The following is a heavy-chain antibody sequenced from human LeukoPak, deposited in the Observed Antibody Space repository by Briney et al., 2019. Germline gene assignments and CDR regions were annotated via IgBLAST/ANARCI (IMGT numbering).Heavy chain of an antibody. Sequence: SVKVSCKASGGTFSSYAISWVRQAPGQGLEWMGRIIPILGIANYAQKFQGRVTITADKSTSTAYMELSSLRSEDTAVYYCARVKVFGVVTFDYWGQGTLVTVSS. CDR2: IIPILGIA. CDR3: ARVKVFGVVTFDY. D-gene: IGHD3-3*01. J-gene: IGHJ4*02. CDR1: GGTFSSYA. V-gene: IGHV1-69*04.